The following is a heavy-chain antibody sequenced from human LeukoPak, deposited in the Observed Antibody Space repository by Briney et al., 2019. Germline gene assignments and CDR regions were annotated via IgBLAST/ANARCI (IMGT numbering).Heavy chain of an antibody. CDR1: GFTVSTNY. CDR3: ARGGLRIAAAV. V-gene: IGHV3-53*01. Sequence: GGSLRLSCAASGFTVSTNYMSWVRQAPGKGLEWVSEIYSGGSTYYAASMKGRFSISRDTSKNTVYLQMNSLRAEDTAVYYCARGGLRIAAAVWGQGTLVTVSS. D-gene: IGHD6-13*01. J-gene: IGHJ4*02. CDR2: IYSGGST.